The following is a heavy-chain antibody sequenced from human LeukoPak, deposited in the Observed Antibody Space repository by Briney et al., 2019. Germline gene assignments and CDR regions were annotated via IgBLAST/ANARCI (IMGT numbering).Heavy chain of an antibody. CDR2: IYYSGST. J-gene: IGHJ3*02. Sequence: SETLSLTCTVSGGSISSYYWSWIRQPPGKGLEWIGYIYYSGSTNYNPSLKSRVTISVDTSKNQFSLKLSSVTAADTAVYYCARGSYGLLIDAFDIWGQGTMVTVSS. D-gene: IGHD1-26*01. CDR3: ARGSYGLLIDAFDI. V-gene: IGHV4-59*08. CDR1: GGSISSYY.